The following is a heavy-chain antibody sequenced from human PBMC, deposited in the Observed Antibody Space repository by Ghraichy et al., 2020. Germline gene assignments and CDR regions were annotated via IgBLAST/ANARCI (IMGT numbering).Heavy chain of an antibody. D-gene: IGHD3-3*01. CDR2: IYTSGST. J-gene: IGHJ6*02. Sequence: SETLSLTCTVSGGSISSYYWSWIRQPAGKGLEWIGRIYTSGSTNYNPSLKSRVTMSVDTSKNQFSLKLSSVTAADTAVYYCARDGPFWSGYSIPPAWDYYYGMDVWGQGTTVTVSS. CDR1: GGSISSYY. V-gene: IGHV4-4*07. CDR3: ARDGPFWSGYSIPPAWDYYYGMDV.